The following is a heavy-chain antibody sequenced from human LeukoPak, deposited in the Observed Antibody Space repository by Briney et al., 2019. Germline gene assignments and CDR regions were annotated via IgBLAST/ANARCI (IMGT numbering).Heavy chain of an antibody. CDR2: ISAYNGNT. Sequence: ASVRVSCKASGYTFTSYGISWVRQAPGQGLEWMGWISAYNGNTNYAQKLQGRVTMTTDTSTSTAYMELRSLTSDDTAVYYCTRDKAVTTELTQYFHHWGQGTLVTVSS. D-gene: IGHD4-11*01. CDR1: GYTFTSYG. J-gene: IGHJ1*01. V-gene: IGHV1-18*01. CDR3: TRDKAVTTELTQYFHH.